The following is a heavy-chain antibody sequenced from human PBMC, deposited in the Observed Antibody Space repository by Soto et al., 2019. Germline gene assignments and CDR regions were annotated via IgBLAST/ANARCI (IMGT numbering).Heavy chain of an antibody. J-gene: IGHJ1*01. CDR2: IFHFGKA. CDR3: ATSYGNAWYTY. D-gene: IGHD4-4*01. V-gene: IGHV4-61*01. Sequence: SETLSLTCTVSGASVNSANFHWSWIRQPPGKGLEWIGYIFHFGKANYNPSLKSRVTISIDTAKNQFSLNLTSVTVADTAVYYCATSYGNAWYTYWGQGTPVPVSS. CDR1: GASVNSANFH.